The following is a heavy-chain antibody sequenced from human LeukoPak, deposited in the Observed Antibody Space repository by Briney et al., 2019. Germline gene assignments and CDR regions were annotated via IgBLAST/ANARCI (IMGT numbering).Heavy chain of an antibody. D-gene: IGHD3-10*02. Sequence: SETLSLTCAVYGGSFSGYYWSWIRQPPGKGLEWIGEINHSGSTNYNPSLKSRVTISVDTSKNQFSLKLSSVTAADTAVYYCASPLGYYGRGWGKGATVTVSS. J-gene: IGHJ6*04. CDR3: ASPLGYYGRG. CDR2: INHSGST. V-gene: IGHV4-34*01. CDR1: GGSFSGYY.